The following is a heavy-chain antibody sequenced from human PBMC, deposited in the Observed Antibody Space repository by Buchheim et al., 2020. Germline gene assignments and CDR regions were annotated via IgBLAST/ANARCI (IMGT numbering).Heavy chain of an antibody. Sequence: QVQLVQSGAEVKKPGSSVKVSCKASGGTFSSYAISWVRQAPGQGLEWMGRIIPILGIANYAQKFQGRVTITADKSTSTAYMELSSLRSEDTAVYYCARDRPPHLLWFGESHETDWFDPWGQGTL. J-gene: IGHJ5*02. V-gene: IGHV1-69*04. CDR2: IIPILGIA. CDR1: GGTFSSYA. CDR3: ARDRPPHLLWFGESHETDWFDP. D-gene: IGHD3-10*01.